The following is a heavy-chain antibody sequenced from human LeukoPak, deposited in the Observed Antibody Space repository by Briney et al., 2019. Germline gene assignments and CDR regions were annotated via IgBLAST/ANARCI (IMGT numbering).Heavy chain of an antibody. D-gene: IGHD2-2*01. CDR3: ASDYCSSTSCYLNYYYYMDV. Sequence: ASVKVSCKASGGTFSSYLISWVRQAPGQGLEWMGGIIPIFGTANYAQKFQGRVTITADESTSTAYMELSSLRSEDTAVYYCASDYCSSTSCYLNYYYYMDVWGKGTTVTISS. J-gene: IGHJ6*03. CDR2: IIPIFGTA. V-gene: IGHV1-69*13. CDR1: GGTFSSYL.